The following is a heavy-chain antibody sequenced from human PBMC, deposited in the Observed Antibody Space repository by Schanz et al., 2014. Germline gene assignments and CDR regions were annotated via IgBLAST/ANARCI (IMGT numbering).Heavy chain of an antibody. J-gene: IGHJ4*02. CDR2: VPFDGSQK. Sequence: VQLLESGGGVVRPGGSLRLSCAASGFTFGDYAMTWVRQAPGKGLEWVAFVPFDGSQKFYADSVKGRFTISRDSSKNTLYLQMNSLRPEDTAIYYCAKNQYDDVDLSSFYFDFWGQGTLVTVSS. CDR1: GFTFGDYA. CDR3: AKNQYDDVDLSSFYFDF. V-gene: IGHV3-30*04. D-gene: IGHD3-10*02.